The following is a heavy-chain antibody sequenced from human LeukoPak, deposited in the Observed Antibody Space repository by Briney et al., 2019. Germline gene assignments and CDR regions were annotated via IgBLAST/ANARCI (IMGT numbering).Heavy chain of an antibody. Sequence: PSETLSLTCTVSGGSISSYYWSWIRQPAGEGLEWIGRIYTSGSTNYNPSLKSRVTMSVDTSKNQFSLKLSAVTAADTGVYYCAREQDDSSVYYDFDGYYFDFWGQGTLVSVSS. CDR2: IYTSGST. J-gene: IGHJ4*02. CDR3: AREQDDSSVYYDFDGYYFDF. D-gene: IGHD3-22*01. CDR1: GGSISSYY. V-gene: IGHV4-4*07.